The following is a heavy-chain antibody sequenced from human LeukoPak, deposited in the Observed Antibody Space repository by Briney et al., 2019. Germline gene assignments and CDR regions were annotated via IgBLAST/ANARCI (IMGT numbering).Heavy chain of an antibody. D-gene: IGHD2-2*03. CDR1: GFTLNTYG. Sequence: GGSLRLSCAASGFTLNTYGMHWVRQAPGKGLEWVAFIRFDGSNKYYADSVKGRFTISRDNSKNTLYLQMKSLRPEDTAVYYCARGDGYCSSASRSGNWGQGTLVTGSS. CDR3: ARGDGYCSSASRSGN. J-gene: IGHJ4*02. V-gene: IGHV3-30*02. CDR2: IRFDGSNK.